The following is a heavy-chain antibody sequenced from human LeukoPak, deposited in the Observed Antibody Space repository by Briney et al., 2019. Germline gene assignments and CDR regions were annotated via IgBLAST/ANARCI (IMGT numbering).Heavy chain of an antibody. V-gene: IGHV4-59*08. CDR3: ERLSNPYGGFHLDF. CDR1: GYSIRNYY. CDR2: IHYSRRI. J-gene: IGHJ4*02. Sequence: SETLSLTCTVSGYSIRNYYWSWIRQPPGKGLEWIVYIHYSRRINYSHSLKRRVTMSVETSKNQFSLRLRSVTAADTAFYYCERLSNPYGGFHLDFWGQGTLVTVSS. D-gene: IGHD3-10*01.